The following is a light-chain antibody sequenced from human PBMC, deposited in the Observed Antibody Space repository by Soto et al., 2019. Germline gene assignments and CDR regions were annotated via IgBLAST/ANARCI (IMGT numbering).Light chain of an antibody. J-gene: IGLJ2*01. CDR2: SDN. CDR1: SSSIGSNS. Sequence: QSVLTQPPSASGTPGQRVAISCSGGSSSIGSNSVNWYLHLPGTAPKLLIYSDNQRPSGVPDRFSGSKSGTSASLTISGLQSEDEADYFCSAWDDSIYGPVFGGGTKVTVL. CDR3: SAWDDSIYGPV. V-gene: IGLV1-44*01.